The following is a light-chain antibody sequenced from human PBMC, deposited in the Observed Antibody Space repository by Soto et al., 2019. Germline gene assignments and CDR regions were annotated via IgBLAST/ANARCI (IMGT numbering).Light chain of an antibody. J-gene: IGKJ5*01. CDR2: DAY. Sequence: EIVLTQSPATLCLSPGERATLSCGSSQSVSSNYLAWYQQKPGQAPRLLIYDAYNRATGIPPRFSGSGSGTDFTLTISSLEPEDSAVYYCQQRHMWPITFGQGTRLEI. V-gene: IGKV3-11*01. CDR3: QQRHMWPIT. CDR1: QSVSSNY.